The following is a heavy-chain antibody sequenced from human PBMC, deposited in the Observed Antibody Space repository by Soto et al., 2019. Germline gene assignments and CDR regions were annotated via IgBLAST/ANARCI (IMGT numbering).Heavy chain of an antibody. Sequence: QVQLVESGGGVVQPGRSLRLSCAASGFTFSSYAMHWVRQAPGKGLEWVAVISYDGSNKYYADSVKGRFTISRDNSKNTLYLQMNSLSAEDTAVHYCARVPSITMIVVVPPFFDYWCHGTLVTVSS. D-gene: IGHD3-22*01. V-gene: IGHV3-30-3*01. CDR3: ARVPSITMIVVVPPFFDY. J-gene: IGHJ4*01. CDR2: ISYDGSNK. CDR1: GFTFSSYA.